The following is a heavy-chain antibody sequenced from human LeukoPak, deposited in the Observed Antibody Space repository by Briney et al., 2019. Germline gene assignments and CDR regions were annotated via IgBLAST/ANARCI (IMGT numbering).Heavy chain of an antibody. D-gene: IGHD2-2*01. CDR1: GGSISSYY. V-gene: IGHV4-59*01. Sequence: PSETLSLTCTVSGGSISSYYWSWLRQPPGKGLEWIGYIYYSGSTNYNPSLKSRVTISVDTSKNQFSLKLSSVTAADTAVYYCARGVVVPGAYYYMDVWGKGTTVTISS. CDR3: ARGVVVPGAYYYMDV. J-gene: IGHJ6*03. CDR2: IYYSGST.